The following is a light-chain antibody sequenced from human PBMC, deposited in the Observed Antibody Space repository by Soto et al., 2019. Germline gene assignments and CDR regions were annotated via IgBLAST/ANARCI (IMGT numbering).Light chain of an antibody. J-gene: IGKJ5*01. CDR1: QYINTR. CDR2: DTS. CDR3: QQYNTWRSIT. Sequence: IVVTECRARRSSFPGERVTLSCRASQYINTRLAWYQHKPSQAPRVLIYDTSTRAAGIPARFSGSGSGTDFTLTISSLQSEDFAVYYCQQYNTWRSITFGQGTRLEIK. V-gene: IGKV3-15*01.